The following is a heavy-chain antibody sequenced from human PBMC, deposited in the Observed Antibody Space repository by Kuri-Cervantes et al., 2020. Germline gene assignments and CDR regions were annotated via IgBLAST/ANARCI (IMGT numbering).Heavy chain of an antibody. J-gene: IGHJ4*02. Sequence: SETLSLTRAVSGGSISSGGYSWSWIRQPPGKGLEWIGYIYHSGSTYYNPSLKSRVTISVDRSKNQFSLKLSSVTAADTAVYYCARAKVTMVRGVIRYFDYWGQGTLVTVSS. CDR1: GGSISSGGYS. V-gene: IGHV4-30-2*01. CDR2: IYHSGST. D-gene: IGHD3-10*01. CDR3: ARAKVTMVRGVIRYFDY.